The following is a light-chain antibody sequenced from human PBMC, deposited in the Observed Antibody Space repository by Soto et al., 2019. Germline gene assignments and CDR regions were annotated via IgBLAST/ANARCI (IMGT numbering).Light chain of an antibody. Sequence: DIQMTQSPSTLSASVGDRVTITCRASQSISSWLAWYQQKPGKAPKLLIYDASSLESGVPSRFSGSGSGTEFTITISSLQPDDFATYYCQHGTFGQGTKVDIK. J-gene: IGKJ1*01. CDR1: QSISSW. V-gene: IGKV1-5*01. CDR3: QHGT. CDR2: DAS.